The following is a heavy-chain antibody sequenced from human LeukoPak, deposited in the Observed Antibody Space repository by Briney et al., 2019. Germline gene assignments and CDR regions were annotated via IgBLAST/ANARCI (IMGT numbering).Heavy chain of an antibody. Sequence: SETLSLTCDVSGDFIRSYWWGWVRQPAGKGLEWIGRIYATGSTKFNPSLKSRLTKSLDTSTNQFSLKLSLKLTSVTAADTAVYFCARQGYTASYYFLDFWSQGTLVTVSP. CDR3: ARQGYTASYYFLDF. CDR1: GDFIRSYW. V-gene: IGHV4-4*07. J-gene: IGHJ4*02. D-gene: IGHD1-26*01. CDR2: IYATGST.